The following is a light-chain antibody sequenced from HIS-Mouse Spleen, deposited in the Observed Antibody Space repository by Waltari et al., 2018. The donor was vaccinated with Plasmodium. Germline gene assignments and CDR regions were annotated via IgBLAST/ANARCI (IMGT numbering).Light chain of an antibody. J-gene: IGLJ3*02. CDR2: EDS. CDR3: YSTDSSGNHRV. CDR1: ASPKQY. V-gene: IGLV3-10*01. Sequence: SYELTQPPSVSVSTGQTARNTCPGGASPKQYAYWYQQKSGQAPLLVIYEDSKRPSGIPERFSGSSSGTMATLTISVAQVEDEADYYCYSTDSSGNHRVFGGGTKLTVL.